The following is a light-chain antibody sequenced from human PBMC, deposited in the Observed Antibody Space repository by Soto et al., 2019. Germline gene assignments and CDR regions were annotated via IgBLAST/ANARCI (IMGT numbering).Light chain of an antibody. J-gene: IGKJ2*01. CDR3: QEYKNWPSFT. CDR1: QSVGTN. V-gene: IGKV3-15*01. CDR2: GAS. Sequence: EIVMTQSPATLSVSPGERATLSCRASQSVGTNLAWYQQKPGQAPRFLMYGASTRATGIPARFSGSGSGTEFTLTISSLQSEDFAVYYCQEYKNWPSFTFGQGTRLEIK.